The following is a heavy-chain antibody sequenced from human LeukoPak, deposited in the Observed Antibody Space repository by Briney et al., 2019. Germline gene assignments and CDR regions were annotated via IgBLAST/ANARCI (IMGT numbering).Heavy chain of an antibody. D-gene: IGHD4-17*01. CDR1: GYSFTTYW. CDR2: IYPGDSDA. Sequence: GEPLKISCKGSGYSFTTYWIGWVRQMPGKGLEWMGIIYPGDSDARYSPSFQGQVTMSADKSISTAYLQWSSLKASDTAMYYCARQATVTTKFDFWGQGTLVTVSS. V-gene: IGHV5-51*01. CDR3: ARQATVTTKFDF. J-gene: IGHJ4*02.